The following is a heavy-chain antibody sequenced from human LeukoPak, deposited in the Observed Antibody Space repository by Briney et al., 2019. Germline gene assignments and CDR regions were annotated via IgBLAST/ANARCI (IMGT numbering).Heavy chain of an antibody. J-gene: IGHJ4*02. Sequence: GESLKISCKGSGYSFTSYWIGWVRQMPGKGLEWMGIIYPGDSDTRYSPSFQGQVTISADKSISTAYLQWSSLKASDTAMYYCARQNYYDSSGYSLEYWGQGTLVTVPS. CDR2: IYPGDSDT. V-gene: IGHV5-51*01. D-gene: IGHD3-22*01. CDR3: ARQNYYDSSGYSLEY. CDR1: GYSFTSYW.